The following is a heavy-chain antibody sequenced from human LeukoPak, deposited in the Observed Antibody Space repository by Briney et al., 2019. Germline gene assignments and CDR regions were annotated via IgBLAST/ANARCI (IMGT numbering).Heavy chain of an antibody. Sequence: GGSLRLSCAASGFTFSSYAMAWVRQAPGKGLEWVSSISGSGGRTYYADSVKGRFTISRDNSKNTVYVQMNSLRAEDTAVYYCAKQDIRSSAWYDWGQGTLVTVSS. CDR1: GFTFSSYA. D-gene: IGHD6-19*01. V-gene: IGHV3-23*01. CDR2: ISGSGGRT. CDR3: AKQDIRSSAWYD. J-gene: IGHJ4*02.